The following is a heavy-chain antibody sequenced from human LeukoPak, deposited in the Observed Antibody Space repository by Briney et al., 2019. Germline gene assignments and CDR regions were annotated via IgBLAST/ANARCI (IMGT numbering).Heavy chain of an antibody. CDR3: AKDRGDSNGWSYFDH. CDR1: GFTFRIYA. Sequence: GGSLRLSCAASGFTFRIYAMSWVRQAPGKGLEWVSAISGSGGATYYADSVKGRFTISRDTTKNTLDLQMNSLRAEDTAVYYCAKDRGDSNGWSYFDHWGQGTPVTVSS. D-gene: IGHD6-19*01. J-gene: IGHJ4*02. V-gene: IGHV3-23*01. CDR2: ISGSGGAT.